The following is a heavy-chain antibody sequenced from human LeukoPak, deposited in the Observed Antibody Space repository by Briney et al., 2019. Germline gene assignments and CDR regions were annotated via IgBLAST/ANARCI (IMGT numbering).Heavy chain of an antibody. Sequence: GGSLQISCKGSGFRFTYYWIGWVRQMPGKGLEWMGIIYPGDSDTRYRPSCQGQVTISVDKSISTAYLQWSSLKASDTAMYYCARQDGNSKYYFDYWGQGTLVTVSS. V-gene: IGHV5-51*01. D-gene: IGHD1-1*01. CDR2: IYPGDSDT. CDR3: ARQDGNSKYYFDY. J-gene: IGHJ4*02. CDR1: GFRFTYYW.